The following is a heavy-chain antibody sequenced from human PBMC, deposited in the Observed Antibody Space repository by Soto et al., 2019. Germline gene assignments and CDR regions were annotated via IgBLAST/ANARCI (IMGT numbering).Heavy chain of an antibody. CDR1: GGTFSSYA. D-gene: IGHD3-3*01. J-gene: IGHJ6*02. Sequence: QVQLVQSGAEVKKPGSSVKVSCKASGGTFSSYAISWVRQAPGQGLEWMGGIIPIFGTANYAQKFQGRVTITADESTSTAYMELSSLRSEDTAVYYCARGDYDFWSGYSRGAGPYYYGMDVWGQGTTVTVSS. V-gene: IGHV1-69*01. CDR3: ARGDYDFWSGYSRGAGPYYYGMDV. CDR2: IIPIFGTA.